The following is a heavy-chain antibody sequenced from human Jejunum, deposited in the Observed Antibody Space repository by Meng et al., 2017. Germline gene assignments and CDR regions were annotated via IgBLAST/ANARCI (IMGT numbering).Heavy chain of an antibody. D-gene: IGHD5-18*01. Sequence: GGSLRLSCAASGFIFSNYGMNWVRQAPGNGLEYVAGINKNGGSTDDADSVKGRFTISRDNSKSILYLQMGSLRAEDMAVYYCAGPRDTTIPYVGMDVWGQGTTVTVSS. V-gene: IGHV3-64*02. J-gene: IGHJ6*02. CDR3: AGPRDTTIPYVGMDV. CDR1: GFIFSNYG. CDR2: INKNGGST.